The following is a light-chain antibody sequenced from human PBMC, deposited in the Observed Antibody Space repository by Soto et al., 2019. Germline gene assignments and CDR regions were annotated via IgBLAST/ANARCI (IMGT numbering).Light chain of an antibody. CDR3: CSYAGSSTLWV. J-gene: IGLJ3*02. CDR1: SSDVGSYNL. V-gene: IGLV2-23*02. CDR2: EVS. Sequence: QSVLTQPASVSGSPGQSITISCTGTSSDVGSYNLVSWYQQHPGKAPKLMIYEVSKRPSGVSNRFSGSKSGNTASLTISGLQAADEADYYCCSYAGSSTLWVFGGGTKLTVL.